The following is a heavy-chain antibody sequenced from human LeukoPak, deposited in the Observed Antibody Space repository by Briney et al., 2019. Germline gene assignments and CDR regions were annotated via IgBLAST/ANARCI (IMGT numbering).Heavy chain of an antibody. D-gene: IGHD6-13*01. Sequence: SETLSLTCTVSGGSISSYYWTWIRQPPGKGLEWIGYIYYRGRTNYNPSLKSRATISVDTSKNQFSLKLTSVTAADTAFYYCAKGFIAAADDAFDIWGQGTMVTVSS. CDR1: GGSISSYY. V-gene: IGHV4-59*01. J-gene: IGHJ3*02. CDR2: IYYRGRT. CDR3: AKGFIAAADDAFDI.